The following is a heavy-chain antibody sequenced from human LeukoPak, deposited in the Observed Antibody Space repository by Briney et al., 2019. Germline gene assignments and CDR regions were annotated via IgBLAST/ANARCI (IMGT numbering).Heavy chain of an antibody. V-gene: IGHV4-59*01. CDR3: AREASTYYYDSSGYYPNWFDP. Sequence: PSETLSLTCTVSGGSISSYYWSWIRQPPGKGLEWIGYVYHSGSTNYSPSLKSRVTISVEMSKNQFSLELRSVTAADTAVYYCAREASTYYYDSSGYYPNWFDPWGQGTLVTVSS. J-gene: IGHJ5*02. D-gene: IGHD3-22*01. CDR1: GGSISSYY. CDR2: VYHSGST.